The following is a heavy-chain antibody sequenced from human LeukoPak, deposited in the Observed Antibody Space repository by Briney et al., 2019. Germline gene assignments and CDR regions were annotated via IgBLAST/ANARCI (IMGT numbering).Heavy chain of an antibody. D-gene: IGHD6-19*01. Sequence: PGGSLRLSCAASGFTFSSYGMHWVRQAPGKGLEWVAFIRYDGSNKYYADSVKGRFTISRDNSKNTLYLQMNSLRAEDTAVYYWAKGTSSGWYFDYWGQGTLVTVSS. CDR1: GFTFSSYG. CDR2: IRYDGSNK. CDR3: AKGTSSGWYFDY. V-gene: IGHV3-30*02. J-gene: IGHJ4*02.